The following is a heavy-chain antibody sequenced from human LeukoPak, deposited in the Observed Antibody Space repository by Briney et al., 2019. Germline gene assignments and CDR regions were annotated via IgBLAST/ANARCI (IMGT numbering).Heavy chain of an antibody. D-gene: IGHD2-2*01. Sequence: VGSLRLSCAASGFTFSSYWMSWVRQAPGKGLEWVANIKQDGSEKYYVDSVKGRFTISRDNAKNSLYLQMNSLRAEDTAVYYCARGPRYCSSTSCSRGFDYWGQGTLVTVSS. V-gene: IGHV3-7*01. CDR2: IKQDGSEK. CDR1: GFTFSSYW. J-gene: IGHJ4*02. CDR3: ARGPRYCSSTSCSRGFDY.